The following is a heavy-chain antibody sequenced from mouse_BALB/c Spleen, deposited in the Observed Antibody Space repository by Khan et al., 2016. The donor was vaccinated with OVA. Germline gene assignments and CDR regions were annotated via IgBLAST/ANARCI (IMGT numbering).Heavy chain of an antibody. D-gene: IGHD2-3*01. J-gene: IGHJ2*01. CDR3: SRPAYDGYYDY. Sequence: QVQLQQSGPELVRPGVSVKISCKGSGYTFTDYAMYWVKQSHAKSLEWIGLISTYSGNTNYNQKFKGKATMTVEKSSSTAYMELARLTSEDLGIHYCSRPAYDGYYDYWGQGTTLTVSS. CDR1: GYTFTDYA. V-gene: IGHV1S137*01. CDR2: ISTYSGNT.